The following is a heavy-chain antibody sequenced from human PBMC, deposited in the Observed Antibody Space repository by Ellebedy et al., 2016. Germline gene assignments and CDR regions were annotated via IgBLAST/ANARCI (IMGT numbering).Heavy chain of an antibody. CDR2: ISAYNGNT. J-gene: IGHJ4*02. D-gene: IGHD4-11*01. CDR1: GYTFSSYG. CDR3: ARRPRHDDSIREMYYFDY. Sequence: ASVQVSCKASGYTFSSYGISWVRQAPGQGLEWMGWISAYNGNTNYAQKLQGRVTMTTDTSTSTAYLELRSLRSDDTAVYYCARRPRHDDSIREMYYFDYWGQGTMVTVSS. V-gene: IGHV1-18*01.